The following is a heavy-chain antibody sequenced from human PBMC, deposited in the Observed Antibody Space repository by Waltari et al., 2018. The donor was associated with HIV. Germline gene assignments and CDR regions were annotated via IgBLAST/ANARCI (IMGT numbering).Heavy chain of an antibody. CDR1: GSSFDPNF. D-gene: IGHD5-12*01. V-gene: IGHV4-59*01. CDR2: IYSSGTA. CDR3: ARGVGRGYVGFKYYFDS. Sequence: QVQLQESGPALVKPSETLSLTCTVSGSSFDPNFWSWIRQSPERGLEWIGHIYSSGTADYNPSLRSRVTLSVDTSKSQFSLLLTSLTPADTAVYYCARGVGRGYVGFKYYFDSWGQGVLVTVSS. J-gene: IGHJ4*02.